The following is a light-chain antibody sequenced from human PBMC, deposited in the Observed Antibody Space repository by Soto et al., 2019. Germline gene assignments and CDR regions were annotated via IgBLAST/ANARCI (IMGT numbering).Light chain of an antibody. CDR1: QSFSSSY. CDR3: HQFASSLT. CDR2: GAS. J-gene: IGKJ1*01. V-gene: IGKV3-20*01. Sequence: EIVLTQSPGTLSLSPGEIATLSCRASQSFSSSYFAWYQQKPGQAPRLLIYGASSRATGIPDRFSGSASGTDFTITISRLEPEDFAVYFCHQFASSLTFGQGTKVDIK.